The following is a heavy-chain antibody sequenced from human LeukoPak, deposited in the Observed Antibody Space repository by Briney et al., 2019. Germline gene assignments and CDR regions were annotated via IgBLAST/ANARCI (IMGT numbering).Heavy chain of an antibody. V-gene: IGHV1-8*01. D-gene: IGHD6-13*01. CDR3: ARSPPAANWFDP. CDR2: MNPNSGNT. CDR1: GYTLTELS. Sequence: ASVKVSCKVSGYTLTELSMHWVRQATGQGLEWMGWMNPNSGNTGYAQKFQGRVTMTRNTSISTAYMELSSLRSEDTAVYYCARSPPAANWFDPWGQGTLVTVSS. J-gene: IGHJ5*02.